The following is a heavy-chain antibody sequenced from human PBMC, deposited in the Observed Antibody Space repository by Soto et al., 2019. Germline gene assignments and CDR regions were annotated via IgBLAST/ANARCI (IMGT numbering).Heavy chain of an antibody. Sequence: TSETLSLTCTVSGGSISSSRCHWGWIRQPPGKGLEWIASIKHSGTTNYNPSLKSRVTISVDTSKNQFSLKLSSVTAADTAVYYCARGSRRLGYCSGGSCYSNWFDPWGQGTLVTVSS. V-gene: IGHV4-39*01. CDR3: ARGSRRLGYCSGGSCYSNWFDP. J-gene: IGHJ5*02. CDR2: IKHSGTT. CDR1: GGSISSSRCH. D-gene: IGHD2-15*01.